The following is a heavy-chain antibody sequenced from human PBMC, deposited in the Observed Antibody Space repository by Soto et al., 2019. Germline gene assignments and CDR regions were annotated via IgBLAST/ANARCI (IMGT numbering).Heavy chain of an antibody. V-gene: IGHV3-73*02. CDR3: TRPKFGSTSCFDP. CDR1: GFTFSGSA. Sequence: EVQLVESGGGLVQPGGSLKLSCAASGFTFSGSAVHWVRQASGKGLEWVGRIGSKTNSYATAYAASVRGRFTISRDDSKNTASLQMNSLKTEDTAVYYCTRPKFGSTSCFDPWGQGTLVTVSS. J-gene: IGHJ5*02. CDR2: IGSKTNSYAT. D-gene: IGHD2-2*01.